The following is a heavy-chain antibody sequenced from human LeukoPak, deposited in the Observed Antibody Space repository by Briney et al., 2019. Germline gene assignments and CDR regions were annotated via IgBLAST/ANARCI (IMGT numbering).Heavy chain of an antibody. V-gene: IGHV3-66*01. CDR3: ARDGPHYYGSGSYCGYYYYYMDV. Sequence: GGSLRLSCAASGFTVSSNYMSWVRQAPGKGLEWVSVIYSGGSTYYADSVKGRFTISRDNSKNTLYLQMNSLRAEDTAVYYCARDGPHYYGSGSYCGYYYYYMDVWGKGTTVTISS. D-gene: IGHD3-10*01. CDR1: GFTVSSNY. J-gene: IGHJ6*03. CDR2: IYSGGST.